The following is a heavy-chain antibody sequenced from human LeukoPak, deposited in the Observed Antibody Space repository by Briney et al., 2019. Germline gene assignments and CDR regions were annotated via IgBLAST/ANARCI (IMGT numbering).Heavy chain of an antibody. J-gene: IGHJ4*02. CDR1: GFTFSSYW. CDR3: ARGRWLQFYYFDC. CDR2: IKQDGSEK. Sequence: GGSLRLSCAASGFTFSSYWMSWVRQAPGKGLEWVANIKQDGSEKYYVDSVKGRFTISRDNAKNSLYLQMNSLRAEDTAVYYCARGRWLQFYYFDCWGQGTLVTVSS. D-gene: IGHD5-24*01. V-gene: IGHV3-7*04.